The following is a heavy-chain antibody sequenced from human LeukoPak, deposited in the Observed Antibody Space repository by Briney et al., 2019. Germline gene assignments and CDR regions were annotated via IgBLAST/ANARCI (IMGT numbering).Heavy chain of an antibody. CDR3: ARGPLTWFDP. CDR2: ISSGGTTI. V-gene: IGHV3-11*01. J-gene: IGHJ5*02. Sequence: GGSLRLSCAASGFTFSDNYISWIRQAPGKGLEWVSYISSGGTTIYYADSVKGRFTISRDNAKKSLYLQMNSLTAEDTAVYYCARGPLTWFDPWGQGTLVTVSS. CDR1: GFTFSDNY.